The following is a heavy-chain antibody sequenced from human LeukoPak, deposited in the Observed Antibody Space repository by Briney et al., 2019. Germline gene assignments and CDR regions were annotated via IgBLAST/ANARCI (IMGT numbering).Heavy chain of an antibody. V-gene: IGHV3-23*01. D-gene: IGHD3-3*01. Sequence: GGSLRLSCAASGFIFSNHGMNWVRQAPGKGLEWVSTISGSGDSTYYADSVKGRFTTSRDNSKNTLYLQMNSLRVEDTAVYSCAKGAYYGDWGQGTLVTISS. J-gene: IGHJ4*02. CDR2: ISGSGDST. CDR1: GFIFSNHG. CDR3: AKGAYYGD.